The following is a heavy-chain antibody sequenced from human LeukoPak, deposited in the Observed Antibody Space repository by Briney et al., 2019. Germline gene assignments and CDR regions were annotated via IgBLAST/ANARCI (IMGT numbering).Heavy chain of an antibody. Sequence: SQTLSLTCAISGDSVSSISAAWNWIRQSPSRGLEWLGRTFFRSKWYNDYALSVKSRITINPESSKNQFSLQLNSVTPEDTAVYYCAREEWQWLTIDYWGQGTLVTVSS. CDR1: GDSVSSISAA. CDR2: TFFRSKWYN. V-gene: IGHV6-1*01. D-gene: IGHD6-19*01. CDR3: AREEWQWLTIDY. J-gene: IGHJ4*02.